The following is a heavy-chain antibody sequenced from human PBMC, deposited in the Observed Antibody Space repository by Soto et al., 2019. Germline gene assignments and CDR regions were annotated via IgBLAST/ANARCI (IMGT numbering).Heavy chain of an antibody. D-gene: IGHD1-7*01. CDR2: IYPGDSDT. CDR3: DRGTMAYYFDY. Sequence: GESLKISCKASEYSFTNFWIGWVRQMPGKGLEWMGIIYPGDSDTRYSPSFQGQVTISADKSVSTAYLQWSNLKASDTAMYYCDRGTMAYYFDYWGQGTLVTVSS. V-gene: IGHV5-51*01. J-gene: IGHJ4*02. CDR1: EYSFTNFW.